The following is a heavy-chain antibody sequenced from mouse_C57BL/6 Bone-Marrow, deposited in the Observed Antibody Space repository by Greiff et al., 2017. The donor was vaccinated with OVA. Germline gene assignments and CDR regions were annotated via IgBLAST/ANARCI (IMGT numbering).Heavy chain of an antibody. Sequence: LKQSGASVTLSCKASGYTFTDYEMHWVKQTPVHGLEWIGAIDPETGGTAYNQKFKGKAILTADKSSSTAYMELRSLTSEDSAVYYCTRSYSNYGDFDYWGQGTTLTVSS. CDR1: GYTFTDYE. D-gene: IGHD2-5*01. V-gene: IGHV1-15*01. CDR3: TRSYSNYGDFDY. J-gene: IGHJ2*01. CDR2: IDPETGGT.